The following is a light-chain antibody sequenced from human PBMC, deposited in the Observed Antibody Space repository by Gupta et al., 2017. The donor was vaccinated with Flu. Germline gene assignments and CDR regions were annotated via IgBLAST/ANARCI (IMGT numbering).Light chain of an antibody. CDR3: QRANIFPQLT. V-gene: IGKV1-12*01. J-gene: IGKJ4*01. CDR2: GAS. CDR1: PRFSAW. Sequence: DIQMTQSPSSVSASVGDTVIITCRAGPRFSAWLAWYQQKPGKAPKSLIYGASTLWSGVPSRFSGSASGTEYNLTISNLQPDDFATYYCQRANIFPQLTFGGGTKVEFK.